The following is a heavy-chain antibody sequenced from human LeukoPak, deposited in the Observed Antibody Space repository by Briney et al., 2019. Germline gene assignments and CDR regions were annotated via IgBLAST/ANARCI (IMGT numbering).Heavy chain of an antibody. D-gene: IGHD3-22*01. CDR1: GYTFTSYA. CDR3: ARVGDDSSGYYDY. Sequence: ASVKVSCKASGYTFTSYAMHWVRQAPGQRLEWMGWINAGNGNTKYSQEFQGRVTITRDTSASTAYMELSNLRSEDMAVYYCARVGDDSSGYYDYWGQGTLVTVSS. CDR2: INAGNGNT. J-gene: IGHJ4*02. V-gene: IGHV1-3*03.